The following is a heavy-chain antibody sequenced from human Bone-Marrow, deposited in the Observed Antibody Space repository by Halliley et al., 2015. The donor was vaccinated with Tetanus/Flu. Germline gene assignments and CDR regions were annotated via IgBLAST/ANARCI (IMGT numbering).Heavy chain of an antibody. D-gene: IGHD1-1*01. CDR2: TYQTGTT. V-gene: IGHV4-4*02. CDR3: ARRNFDSDGLDV. J-gene: IGHJ6*02. Sequence: GLGGIGETYQTGTTNYTPSPKSPLTISVDKPKTQFPRKLSSVTAADAAIYYCARRNFDSDGLDVWGQGTTVTVSS.